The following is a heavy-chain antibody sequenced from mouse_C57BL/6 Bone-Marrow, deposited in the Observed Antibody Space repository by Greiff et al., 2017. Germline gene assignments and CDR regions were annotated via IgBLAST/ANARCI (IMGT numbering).Heavy chain of an antibody. Sequence: VQLQQSGAELMKPGASVKLSCTATGYTFTDSWIEWVQQRPGHGLEWIGEILPGTGSTNYNEKFKGKATFTADTSSNTAYMQLSSLTTEDSAIYDGAREIGFSASCDYWGKGTTLTVSS. CDR1: GYTFTDSW. CDR3: AREIGFSASCDY. D-gene: IGHD2-14*01. V-gene: IGHV1-9*01. CDR2: ILPGTGST. J-gene: IGHJ2*01.